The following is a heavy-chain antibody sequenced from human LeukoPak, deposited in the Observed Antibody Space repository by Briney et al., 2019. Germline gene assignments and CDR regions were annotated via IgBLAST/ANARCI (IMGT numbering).Heavy chain of an antibody. CDR3: ARDLRPYDILTGYQAH. V-gene: IGHV3-74*01. J-gene: IGHJ4*02. Sequence: PGGSLRLSCAASGFTFSSYWMHWVRQAPGKGLVWVSRINGDGSSTNYADSVRGRFTISRDNAKNTLYLQMNSLRAEDTAVYYCARDLRPYDILTGYQAHWGQGTLVTVSS. CDR1: GFTFSSYW. CDR2: INGDGSST. D-gene: IGHD3-9*01.